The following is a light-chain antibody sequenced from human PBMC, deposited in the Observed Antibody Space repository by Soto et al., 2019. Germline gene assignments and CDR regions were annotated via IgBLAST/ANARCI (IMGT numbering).Light chain of an antibody. Sequence: QSVLTQPPSASGTPGQRVTISCSGSSSNIKSSTISWYQQLPGTAPKLLIYSNNQRPSGVPDRFSGSKSGTSASLAISGLQSEDEAEYYCAAWDDNLSVLFGGGTKVTVL. J-gene: IGLJ2*01. CDR2: SNN. CDR1: SSNIKSST. CDR3: AAWDDNLSVL. V-gene: IGLV1-44*01.